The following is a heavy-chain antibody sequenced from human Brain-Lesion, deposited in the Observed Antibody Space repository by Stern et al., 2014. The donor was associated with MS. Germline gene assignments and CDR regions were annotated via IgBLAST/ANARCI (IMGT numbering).Heavy chain of an antibody. D-gene: IGHD2-2*01. CDR1: GYSITSAAFS. V-gene: IGHV4-30-2*01. CDR3: ARGRSRVHPPLDP. J-gene: IGHJ5*02. CDR2: MHYGASP. Sequence: QVQLQESVSGMVKPLQTLSLTCSVSGYSITSAAFSWTCIPQGPGKGLEWIGYMHYGASPLYNPSPRNRVNISFHPATTQLLLRLNSVTAADTAVYYCARGRSRVHPPLDPWGQGTLVTVSS.